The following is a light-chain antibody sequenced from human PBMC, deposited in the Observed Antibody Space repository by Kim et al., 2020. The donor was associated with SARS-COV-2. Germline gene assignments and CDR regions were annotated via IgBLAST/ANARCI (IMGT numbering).Light chain of an antibody. CDR2: KAS. V-gene: IGKV1-5*03. J-gene: IGKJ4*01. CDR1: QSINNW. CDR3: QHYNGYPIT. Sequence: TSVGDRVTITCRASQSINNWLAWDQQKPGKAPKLLIYKASSLERGVPSRFSGSGSGTEFTLTISSLQPDDFASYYCQHYNGYPITFGGGTKVDIK.